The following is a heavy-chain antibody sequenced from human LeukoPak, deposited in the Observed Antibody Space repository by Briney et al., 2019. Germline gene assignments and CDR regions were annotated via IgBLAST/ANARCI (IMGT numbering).Heavy chain of an antibody. J-gene: IGHJ4*02. Sequence: ASVKVSCKASGGTFSSYTISWVRQAPGQGLEWMGRIIPILGIANYAQKFQGRVTITADKSTSTAYMELSSLRSEDTAVYYCARAPVAPIVGATLYYFDYWGQGTLVTVSS. D-gene: IGHD1-26*01. V-gene: IGHV1-69*02. CDR3: ARAPVAPIVGATLYYFDY. CDR2: IIPILGIA. CDR1: GGTFSSYT.